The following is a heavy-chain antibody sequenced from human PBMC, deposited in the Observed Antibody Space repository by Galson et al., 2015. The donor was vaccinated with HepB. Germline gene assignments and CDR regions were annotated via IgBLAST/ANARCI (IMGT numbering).Heavy chain of an antibody. CDR1: GYTFSNYW. V-gene: IGHV5-51*01. J-gene: IGHJ4*02. CDR3: ARQGGRYAGNFDY. CDR2: IYPDDSDT. Sequence: QSGAEVKKPGESLKISCKGSGYTFSNYWIAWVRQMPGKGLEWLGIIYPDDSDTRYSPSFQGQVTISADKSISTAYLRWSSLTASDTAMYYCARQGGRYAGNFDYWGQGTLVTVSS. D-gene: IGHD3-16*01.